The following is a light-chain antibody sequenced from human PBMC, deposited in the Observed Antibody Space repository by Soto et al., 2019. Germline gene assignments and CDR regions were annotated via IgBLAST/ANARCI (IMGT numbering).Light chain of an antibody. CDR3: SSSTSSNTFV. V-gene: IGLV2-14*01. J-gene: IGLJ1*01. CDR1: NSDVNY. CDR2: EVI. Sequence: QSVLTQPASVSGAPGQSITISCTGTNSDVNYVSWHQQHPGKAPKLMIYEVINRSSGVSTRFSGSKSGNTASLTISALQAEDEADYYCSSSTSSNTFVFGTGTKLTVL.